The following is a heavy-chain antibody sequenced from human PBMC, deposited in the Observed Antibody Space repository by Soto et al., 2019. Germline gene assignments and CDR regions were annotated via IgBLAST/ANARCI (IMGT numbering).Heavy chain of an antibody. Sequence: DVRLLESGGGLVQPGRSLRLSCAASGFTFDEYAIQWVQQAPGKGLEWVSGITWNSDNIDYADSGKSQFTISRDNAKNSLYLQMSSLRPEDTAIYFCARLRPLVQLGYYFDSWGQGTLVTVSS. CDR3: ARLRPLVQLGYYFDS. CDR2: ITWNSDNI. J-gene: IGHJ4*02. V-gene: IGHV3-9*01. D-gene: IGHD2-21*02. CDR1: GFTFDEYA.